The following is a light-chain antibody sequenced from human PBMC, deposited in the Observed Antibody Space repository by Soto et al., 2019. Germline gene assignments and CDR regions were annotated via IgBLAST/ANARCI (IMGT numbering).Light chain of an antibody. J-gene: IGLJ2*01. V-gene: IGLV3-21*01. Sequence: SYELTQPPSVSVAPGETARISCGGNNIGSKGVHWYQQKPGQAPVLVIYSDTDLPPVIPERFSGSKSANMATLTISRVEAGDEADYYCQVWDSGSAHLLFGGGTKVTVL. CDR1: NIGSKG. CDR3: QVWDSGSAHLL. CDR2: SDT.